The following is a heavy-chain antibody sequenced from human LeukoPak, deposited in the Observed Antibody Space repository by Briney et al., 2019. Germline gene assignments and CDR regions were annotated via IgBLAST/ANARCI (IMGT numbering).Heavy chain of an antibody. CDR1: GGSISSYY. D-gene: IGHD4/OR15-4a*01. Sequence: SETLSLTCTVSGGSISSYYWSWIRQPAGKGLEWIGRIYTSGSTNYNPSLKSRVTMSVDTSKKQFSLKLSSVTAADTAVYYCARSRTLKLTFDYWGQGTLVTVSS. CDR3: ARSRTLKLTFDY. J-gene: IGHJ4*02. CDR2: IYTSGST. V-gene: IGHV4-4*07.